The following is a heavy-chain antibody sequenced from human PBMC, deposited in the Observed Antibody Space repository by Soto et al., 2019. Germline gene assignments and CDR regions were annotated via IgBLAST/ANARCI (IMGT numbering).Heavy chain of an antibody. D-gene: IGHD1-20*01. CDR3: ATALRNNGNDYLFGVDL. J-gene: IGHJ6*04. CDR1: GFTFSKAI. Sequence: PGGSLRLSCAASGFTFSKAIMNWVRQAPGKGLEWVGRIKKLSDGGKADYSSPVDGRFTISRDDSKSILYLQMNSLRADDTGIYYCATALRNNGNDYLFGVDLSGAVTTVTVYS. V-gene: IGHV3-15*01. CDR2: IKKLSDGGKA.